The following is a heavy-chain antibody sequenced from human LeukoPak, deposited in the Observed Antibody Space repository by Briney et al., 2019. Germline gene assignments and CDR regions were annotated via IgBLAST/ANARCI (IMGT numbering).Heavy chain of an antibody. CDR2: INPKNGGT. CDR1: GYTFPGHH. V-gene: IGHV1-2*02. CDR3: ARDGYGGNSFDY. Sequence: VSVKVSCKASGYTFPGHHIHWVRQAPGQGLEWMGWINPKNGGTNYAQKFQGRVTMTRDTSINTAFMELSRLNSDDTAVYFRARDGYGGNSFDYWGQGTLVTVSS. D-gene: IGHD4-23*01. J-gene: IGHJ4*02.